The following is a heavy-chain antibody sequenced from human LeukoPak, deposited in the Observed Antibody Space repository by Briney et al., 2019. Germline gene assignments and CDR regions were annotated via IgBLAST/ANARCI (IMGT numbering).Heavy chain of an antibody. J-gene: IGHJ5*02. D-gene: IGHD1-14*01. CDR2: ISASGDNT. CDR3: AKVRPPEKGDP. Sequence: GGSLRLSCSASGFTFSSYAMHWVRQAPGKGLEWVSAISASGDNTYYAGAVKGRFTISRDNSKNTFYLQMNSLRAEDTAVYYCAKVRPPEKGDPLGQGTLVTVSS. CDR1: GFTFSSYA. V-gene: IGHV3-23*01.